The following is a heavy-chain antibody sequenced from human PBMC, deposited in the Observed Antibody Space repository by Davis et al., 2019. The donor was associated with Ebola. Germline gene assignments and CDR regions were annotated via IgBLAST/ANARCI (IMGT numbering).Heavy chain of an antibody. D-gene: IGHD5-24*01. J-gene: IGHJ6*02. Sequence: AASVKFSCKASGGTFSSYTISWVRLAPGQGLEWMGRIIPMLGIANYAQKFQGRVTITADISTTAYMELSSLRSEDTAVYYCARARDMATIGDYAMDVWGQGTTVTVSS. CDR1: GGTFSSYT. V-gene: IGHV1-69*02. CDR2: IIPMLGIA. CDR3: ARARDMATIGDYAMDV.